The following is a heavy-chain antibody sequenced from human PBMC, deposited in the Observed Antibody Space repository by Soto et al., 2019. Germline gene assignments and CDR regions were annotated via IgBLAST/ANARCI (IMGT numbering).Heavy chain of an antibody. CDR3: ANGPPVLLWFGDSVF. J-gene: IGHJ4*02. D-gene: IGHD3-10*01. Sequence: GGSLRLSCAASGFTFSSYAMSWVRQAPGKGLEWVSASSGRGGSTYYAASVKGRFTISRDNSKNTLYLQMNSPRVEYTAVYYCANGPPVLLWFGDSVFWGQGTLVTVSS. V-gene: IGHV3-23*01. CDR1: GFTFSSYA. CDR2: SSGRGGST.